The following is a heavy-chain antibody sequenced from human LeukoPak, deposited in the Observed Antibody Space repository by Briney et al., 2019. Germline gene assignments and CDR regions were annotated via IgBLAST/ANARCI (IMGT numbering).Heavy chain of an antibody. CDR2: IYYSGST. CDR3: ARYWGVQLWPHWYFDL. D-gene: IGHD5-18*01. J-gene: IGHJ2*01. CDR1: GGSLSSYY. V-gene: IGHV4-59*01. Sequence: SSETLSLTCTVSGGSLSSYYWSWFRQTPGKGPEWIGYIYYSGSTKYNPSLRGRVTISVDRSKNQFSLKLNSVTAADTAVYYCARYWGVQLWPHWYFDLWGRGSLVTVSS.